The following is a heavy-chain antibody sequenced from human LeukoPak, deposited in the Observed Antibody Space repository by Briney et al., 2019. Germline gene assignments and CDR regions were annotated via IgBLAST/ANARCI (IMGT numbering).Heavy chain of an antibody. CDR1: GFTFSSYS. CDR3: ARERSAAGTPFEDY. V-gene: IGHV3-21*01. Sequence: GGSLRLSCAASGFTFSSYSMNWVRQAPGKGREWVSSISSSSSYIYYADSVKGRFTISRDNAKNSLYLQMNSLRAEDTAVYYCARERSAAGTPFEDYWSQGTLVTVSS. CDR2: ISSSSSYI. J-gene: IGHJ4*02. D-gene: IGHD6-13*01.